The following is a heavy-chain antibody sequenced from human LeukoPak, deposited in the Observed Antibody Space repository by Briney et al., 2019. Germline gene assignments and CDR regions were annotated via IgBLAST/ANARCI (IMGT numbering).Heavy chain of an antibody. V-gene: IGHV4-39*01. Sequence: SETLSLTCTVSGGSISSSSYYWGWIRQPPGTGLEWIGSIYYSGSTYYNPSLKSRVTISVDTSKNQFSLKLSSVTAADTAVYYCARATYYDFWSGYYAVPGKPNWFDPWGQGTLVTVSS. CDR2: IYYSGST. CDR1: GGSISSSSYY. CDR3: ARATYYDFWSGYYAVPGKPNWFDP. D-gene: IGHD3-3*01. J-gene: IGHJ5*02.